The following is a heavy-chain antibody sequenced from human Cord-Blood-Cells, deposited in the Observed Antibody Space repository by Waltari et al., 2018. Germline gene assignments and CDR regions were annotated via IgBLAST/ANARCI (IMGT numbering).Heavy chain of an antibody. CDR1: GGTFSSYA. Sequence: QVQLVQSGAEVKKPGSSVKVSCKASGGTFSSYAISWVRQAPGQGLEWMGGIIPMLGTANYAQKFQGRVTITADESTSTAYMELSSLRSEDTAVYYCAAGYYYDSSGYYYGMDVWGQGTTVTVSS. V-gene: IGHV1-69*01. D-gene: IGHD3-22*01. CDR3: AAGYYYDSSGYYYGMDV. CDR2: IIPMLGTA. J-gene: IGHJ6*02.